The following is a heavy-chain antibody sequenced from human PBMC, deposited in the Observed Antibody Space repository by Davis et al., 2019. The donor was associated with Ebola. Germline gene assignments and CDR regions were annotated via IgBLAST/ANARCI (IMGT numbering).Heavy chain of an antibody. CDR1: GFTVSSNY. J-gene: IGHJ6*04. CDR2: ISGSGGTT. CDR3: ARSGLSFGVVKYHYGMDV. Sequence: PGGSLRLSCAASGFTVSSNYMIWVRQAPGKGLEWVSGISGSGGTTYYAGSVKGRFTVSRDNSKKTMYLQMNSLRAEDTAVYYCARSGLSFGVVKYHYGMDVWGKGTTVTVSS. V-gene: IGHV3-23*01. D-gene: IGHD3-3*01.